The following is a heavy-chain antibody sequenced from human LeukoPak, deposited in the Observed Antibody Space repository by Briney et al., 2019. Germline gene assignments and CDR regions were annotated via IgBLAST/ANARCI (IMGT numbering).Heavy chain of an antibody. D-gene: IGHD3-10*01. CDR1: GGSISSGGYY. CDR2: INHSGST. CDR3: ARGPGDLEYFAY. J-gene: IGHJ4*02. Sequence: SETLSLTCTVSGGSISSGGYYWSWIRQPPGKGLEWIGEINHSGSTNYNPSLKSRVTISVDTSKNQFSLKVTSVTAADTAVYYCARGPGDLEYFAYWGQGTLVTVSS. V-gene: IGHV4-39*07.